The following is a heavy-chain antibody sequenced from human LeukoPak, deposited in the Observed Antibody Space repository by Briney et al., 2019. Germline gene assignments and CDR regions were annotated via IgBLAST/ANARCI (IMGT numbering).Heavy chain of an antibody. Sequence: GGSLRLSCAASGFTFSSYWMHWVRQAPGKGLVWVSRINSDGSSTSYADSVKGRFTISRDNARNSLYLQMNSLRAEDTAVYYCARDKPSTVIPWFGMDVWGKGTTVTVSS. D-gene: IGHD3-10*01. CDR3: ARDKPSTVIPWFGMDV. V-gene: IGHV3-74*01. J-gene: IGHJ6*04. CDR2: INSDGSST. CDR1: GFTFSSYW.